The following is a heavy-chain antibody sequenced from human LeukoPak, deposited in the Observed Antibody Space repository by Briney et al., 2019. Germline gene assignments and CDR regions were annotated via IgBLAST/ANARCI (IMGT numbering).Heavy chain of an antibody. Sequence: PSETLSLTCAVSGGSFSGYYWSWIRQPPGQGLEWIGEINHSGSTNYNPSLKSRVTISVDTSTNQFSLKLSSVTAADTAVYYCARDLAVAGTTFDYWGQGPLVTVSS. CDR3: ARDLAVAGTTFDY. J-gene: IGHJ4*02. CDR1: GGSFSGYY. CDR2: INHSGST. V-gene: IGHV4-34*01. D-gene: IGHD6-19*01.